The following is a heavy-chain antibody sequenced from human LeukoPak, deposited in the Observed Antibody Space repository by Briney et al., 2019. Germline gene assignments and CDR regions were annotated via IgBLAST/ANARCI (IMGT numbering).Heavy chain of an antibody. D-gene: IGHD4-23*01. CDR2: INHSGST. CDR3: ARGRGYGGRRRYFQH. CDR1: VGSFSGYY. V-gene: IGHV4-34*01. J-gene: IGHJ1*01. Sequence: SETLSLTCAVYVGSFSGYYWSWIRQPPGKGLEWIGEINHSGSTNYNPSLKSRVTISVDTSKNQFSLKLSSVTAADTAVYYCARGRGYGGRRRYFQHWGQGTLVTVSS.